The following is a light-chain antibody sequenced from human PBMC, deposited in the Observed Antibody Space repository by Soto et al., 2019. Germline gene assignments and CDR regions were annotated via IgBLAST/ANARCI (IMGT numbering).Light chain of an antibody. CDR2: DNT. V-gene: IGLV1-40*01. CDR1: SSNIGAGYD. J-gene: IGLJ2*01. Sequence: QSVLTQPPSVSGAPGQRVTISCTGSSSNIGAGYDVHWYQQLPGTAPKLLIYDNTKRPSGVPDRFSGSKSGTSASLAITGLRAEDEAYYFCQSYDTSPVFGGGTKLTVL. CDR3: QSYDTSPV.